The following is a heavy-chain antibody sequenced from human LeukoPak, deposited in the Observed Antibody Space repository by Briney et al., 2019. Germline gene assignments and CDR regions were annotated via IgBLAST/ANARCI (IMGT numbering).Heavy chain of an antibody. Sequence: SETLSLTCAVHGGSFSGYYWSWIRQPPGKGLEWIGEINHSGSTNYNPSLKGRVTIPVDTSKNQFSLKLSSVTAADTAVYFCGRSRNYYGSGSYRLDYYYYMDVWGRGTTVTVSS. CDR3: GRSRNYYGSGSYRLDYYYYMDV. CDR1: GGSFSGYY. V-gene: IGHV4-34*01. J-gene: IGHJ6*03. D-gene: IGHD3-10*01. CDR2: INHSGST.